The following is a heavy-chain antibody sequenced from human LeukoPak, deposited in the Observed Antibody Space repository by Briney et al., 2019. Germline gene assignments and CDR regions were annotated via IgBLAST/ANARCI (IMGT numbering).Heavy chain of an antibody. CDR3: VRTNPWDLTYYFDY. Sequence: SETLSLTCAVSGGSIKSHFWSWVRQPPGKRLEWIGYIFHSGSTNYNPSLKSRVTISVDTSKNQFSLRLTSVTAADTAVYYCVRTNPWDLTYYFDYWGQGTLVTVSS. CDR2: IFHSGST. D-gene: IGHD1-14*01. CDR1: GGSIKSHF. V-gene: IGHV4-59*11. J-gene: IGHJ4*02.